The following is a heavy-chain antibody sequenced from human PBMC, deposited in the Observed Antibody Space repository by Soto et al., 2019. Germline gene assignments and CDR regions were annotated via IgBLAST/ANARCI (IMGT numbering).Heavy chain of an antibody. Sequence: GGSLRLSCAASGFTFSSYAMHWVRQAPGKGLEWVAVISYDGSNKYYADSVKGRFTISRDNSKNTLYLQMNSLRAEDTAVYYCAREDYYDSSGYSQPGYYYGMDVWGQGTTVTVSS. V-gene: IGHV3-30-3*01. D-gene: IGHD3-22*01. J-gene: IGHJ6*02. CDR1: GFTFSSYA. CDR3: AREDYYDSSGYSQPGYYYGMDV. CDR2: ISYDGSNK.